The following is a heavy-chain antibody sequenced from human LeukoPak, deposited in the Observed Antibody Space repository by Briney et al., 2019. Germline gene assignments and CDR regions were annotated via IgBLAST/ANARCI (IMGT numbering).Heavy chain of an antibody. CDR2: ISAYNGNT. V-gene: IGHV1-18*01. J-gene: IGHJ6*03. D-gene: IGHD6-19*01. CDR3: ARDGVAVAGTKGKWYYHYMDV. CDR1: GYTFTSYG. Sequence: ASVNVSCKASGYTFTSYGISWVRQAPGQGLEWMGWISAYNGNTNYAQKLQGRVTMTTDTSTSTAYMELRSLRSDDTAVYYCARDGVAVAGTKGKWYYHYMDVWGKGTTVTVSS.